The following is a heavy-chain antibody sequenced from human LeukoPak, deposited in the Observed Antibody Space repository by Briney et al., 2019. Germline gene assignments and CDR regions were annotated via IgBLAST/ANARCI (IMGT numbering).Heavy chain of an antibody. CDR3: ARRSSGSYYLFDY. J-gene: IGHJ4*02. D-gene: IGHD3-10*01. CDR1: GGSISSYY. Sequence: SEALSLTCTVSGGSISSYYWSWIRQPPGKGLEWIGYVYYSGSTNYNPSLKSRVTISVDTSKNQFSLKLSSVTAADTAVYYCARRSSGSYYLFDYWGQGTLVTVS. V-gene: IGHV4-59*01. CDR2: VYYSGST.